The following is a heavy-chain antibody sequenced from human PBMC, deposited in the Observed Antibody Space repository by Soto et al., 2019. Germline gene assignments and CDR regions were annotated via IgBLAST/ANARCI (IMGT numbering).Heavy chain of an antibody. D-gene: IGHD3-3*01. CDR3: AKGLTNAY. V-gene: IGHV3-30*18. CDR2: ISYDGSNK. J-gene: IGHJ4*02. CDR1: GFTFSSYG. Sequence: QVQLVESGGGVVQPGRSLRLSCAASGFTFSSYGMHWVRQAPGKGLEWVAVISYDGSNKYYADSVKGRFTISRDNSKNTLSLQMNSLRAEDTAVYYCAKGLTNAYWGQGTLVTVSS.